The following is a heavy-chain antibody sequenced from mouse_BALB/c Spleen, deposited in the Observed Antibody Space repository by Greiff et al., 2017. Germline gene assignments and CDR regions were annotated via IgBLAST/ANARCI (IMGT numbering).Heavy chain of an antibody. D-gene: IGHD1-1*01. CDR3: TRSGYGSHFDY. CDR2: IYPSDSYT. Sequence: QVQLQQPGAELVRPGASVKLSCKASGYTFTSYWINWVKQRPGQGLEWIGNIYPSDSYTNYNQKFKDKATLTVDKSSSTAYMQLSSPTSEDSAVYYCTRSGYGSHFDYWGQGTTLTVSS. CDR1: GYTFTSYW. V-gene: IGHV1-69*02. J-gene: IGHJ2*01.